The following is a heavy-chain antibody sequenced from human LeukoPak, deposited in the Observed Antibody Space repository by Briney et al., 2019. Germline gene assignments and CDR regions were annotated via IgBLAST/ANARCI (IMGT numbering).Heavy chain of an antibody. D-gene: IGHD4-17*01. V-gene: IGHV3-23*01. CDR2: ISGSGGST. J-gene: IGHJ2*01. CDR3: ARRTVTRDWYFDL. CDR1: GFTFSSYA. Sequence: GGSLRLSCAASGFTFSSYAMSWVRQAPGKGLEWVSAISGSGGSTYYADSVKGRFTISRDNSKNSLYLQMNSLRAEDTAVYYCARRTVTRDWYFDLWGRGTLVTVSS.